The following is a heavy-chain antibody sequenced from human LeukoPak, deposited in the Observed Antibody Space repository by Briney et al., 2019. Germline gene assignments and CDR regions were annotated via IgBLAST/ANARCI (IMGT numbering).Heavy chain of an antibody. V-gene: IGHV1-18*01. CDR3: ARPIGGYDSSGYYFDP. CDR1: GYSLIVYY. D-gene: IGHD3-22*01. Sequence: ASVKVSCKASGYSLIVYYMHWIRQAPGQGLEWMGWISAYNGNTNYAQKLQGRVTMTTDTSTSTAYMELRSLRSDDTAVYYCARPIGGYDSSGYYFDPWGQGTLVTVSS. J-gene: IGHJ5*02. CDR2: ISAYNGNT.